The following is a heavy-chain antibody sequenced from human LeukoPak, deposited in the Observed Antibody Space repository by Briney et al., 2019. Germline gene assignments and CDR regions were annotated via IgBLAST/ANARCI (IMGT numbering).Heavy chain of an antibody. CDR1: GYTFTGYY. CDR2: INPNSGGT. CDR3: ARESVHYGSGSYYGYYYYYMDV. J-gene: IGHJ6*03. V-gene: IGHV1-2*02. Sequence: GASVTVSCKASGYTFTGYYMHWVRQAPGHGLEWMGWINPNSGGTNYAQKFQGRVTMTRDTSISAAYMELSRLRSDDTAVYYCARESVHYGSGSYYGYYYYYMDVWGKGTTVTISS. D-gene: IGHD3-10*01.